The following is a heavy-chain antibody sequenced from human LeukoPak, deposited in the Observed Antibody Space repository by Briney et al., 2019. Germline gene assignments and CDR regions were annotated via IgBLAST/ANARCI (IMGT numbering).Heavy chain of an antibody. CDR1: GFTFSSYA. J-gene: IGHJ4*02. CDR3: AGDVSRDYYDSSGYADPGQKNDEDY. V-gene: IGHV3-30-3*01. D-gene: IGHD3-22*01. Sequence: GGSLRLSCAASGFTFSSYAMHWVRQAPGKGLEWVAVISYDGSNKYYADSVKGRFTISRDNSKNTLYLQMNSLRAEDTAVYYCAGDVSRDYYDSSGYADPGQKNDEDYWGQGTLVTVSS. CDR2: ISYDGSNK.